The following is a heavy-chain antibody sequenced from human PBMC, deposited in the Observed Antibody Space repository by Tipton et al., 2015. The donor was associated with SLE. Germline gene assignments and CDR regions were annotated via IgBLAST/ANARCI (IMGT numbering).Heavy chain of an antibody. Sequence: GSLRLSCAASGFTFSDYYMSWIRQAPGKGLEWISYIGTITYYTYYADSVKGRFTISRDNAKNSLYLQMNSLRAEDTAVYYCARRAAAGSPDYWGQGTLVTVSS. D-gene: IGHD6-13*01. CDR1: GFTFSDYY. J-gene: IGHJ4*02. V-gene: IGHV3-11*03. CDR2: IGTITYYT. CDR3: ARRAAAGSPDY.